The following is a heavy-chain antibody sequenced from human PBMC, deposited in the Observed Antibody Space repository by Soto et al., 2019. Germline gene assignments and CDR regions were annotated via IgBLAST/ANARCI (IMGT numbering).Heavy chain of an antibody. CDR1: GFTFSNAW. CDR2: IKSKTDGGTT. V-gene: IGHV3-15*07. J-gene: IGHJ6*02. D-gene: IGHD2-15*01. Sequence: GGSLRLSCAASGFTFSNAWMNWVRQAPGKGLEWVGRIKSKTDGGTTDYAAPVKGRFTISRDDSKNTLYLQMTNMDPVDTATYYCGVVAAPNYYYYYGMDVWGQGTTVTVSS. CDR3: GVVAAPNYYYYYGMDV.